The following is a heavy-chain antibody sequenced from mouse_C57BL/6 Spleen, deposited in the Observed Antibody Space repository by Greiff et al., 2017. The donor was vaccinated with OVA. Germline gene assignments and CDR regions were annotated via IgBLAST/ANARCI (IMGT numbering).Heavy chain of an antibody. CDR3: ARERGYDRGFYYAMDY. CDR2: IDPANGNT. Sequence: VQLKESVAELVRPGASVKLSCTASGFNIKNTYMHWVKQRPEQGLEWIGRIDPANGNTKYAPKFQGKATITADTSSNTAYLQLSSLTSEDTAIYYCARERGYDRGFYYAMDYWGQGTSVTVSS. J-gene: IGHJ4*01. CDR1: GFNIKNTY. V-gene: IGHV14-3*01. D-gene: IGHD2-2*01.